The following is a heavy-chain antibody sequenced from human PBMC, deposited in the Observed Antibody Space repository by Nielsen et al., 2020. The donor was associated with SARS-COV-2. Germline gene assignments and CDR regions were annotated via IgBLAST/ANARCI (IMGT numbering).Heavy chain of an antibody. J-gene: IGHJ6*03. CDR2: INAGNDNT. CDR1: GYTFTRYA. D-gene: IGHD1-1*01. CDR3: ARPITNNYYYYYMDV. Sequence: ASVKVSCKASGYTFTRYAMYWVRQAPGQRLEWMGWINAGNDNTKYSQKFQGRVTMTTDTSTSTAYMELRSLRSDDTAVYYCARPITNNYYYYYMDVWGKGTTVTVSS. V-gene: IGHV1-3*01.